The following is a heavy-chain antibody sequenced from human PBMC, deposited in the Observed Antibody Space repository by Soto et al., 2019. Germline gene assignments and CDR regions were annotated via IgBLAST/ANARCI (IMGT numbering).Heavy chain of an antibody. CDR1: GFTLSSRS. J-gene: IGHJ4*02. CDR3: ARGELDRTIDY. Sequence: EVQLVESGGGSVQPGGSLRLSCAASGFTLSSRSMNWVRQAPGKGLEWVAYISGSSTTIYYADSVKGRFTISRDNAKKAVYLQMNSLIDEDTAVYYCARGELDRTIDYWGQGTLVTVSS. V-gene: IGHV3-48*02. CDR2: ISGSSTTI. D-gene: IGHD1-1*01.